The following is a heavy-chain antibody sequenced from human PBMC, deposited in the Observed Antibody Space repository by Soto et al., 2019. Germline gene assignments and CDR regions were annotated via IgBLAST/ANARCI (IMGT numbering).Heavy chain of an antibody. Sequence: ESGGGVVQPGRSLRLSCAASGFTFSSYGMHWVRQAPGKGLEWVAVISYDGSNKYYADSVKGRFTISRDNSKNTLYLQMXXXXXXXXXXXXXXKDYXILANLDYWGQGXLVTVSS. J-gene: IGHJ4*02. CDR2: ISYDGSNK. CDR1: GFTFSSYG. D-gene: IGHD3-9*01. CDR3: XKDYXILANLDY. V-gene: IGHV3-30*03.